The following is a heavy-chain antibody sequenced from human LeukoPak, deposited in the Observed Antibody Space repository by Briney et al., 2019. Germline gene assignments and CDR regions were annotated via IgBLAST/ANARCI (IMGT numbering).Heavy chain of an antibody. V-gene: IGHV3-23*01. CDR2: ISGSGGST. D-gene: IGHD2-2*01. CDR1: GFTFSSYE. J-gene: IGHJ4*02. Sequence: PGGSLRLSCAASGFTFSSYEMNWVRQAPGKGLEWVSAISGSGGSTYYADSVKGRFTISRDNSKNTLYLQMNSLRAEDTAVYYCAKFLGLVVPAAMDYWGQGTLVTVSS. CDR3: AKFLGLVVPAAMDY.